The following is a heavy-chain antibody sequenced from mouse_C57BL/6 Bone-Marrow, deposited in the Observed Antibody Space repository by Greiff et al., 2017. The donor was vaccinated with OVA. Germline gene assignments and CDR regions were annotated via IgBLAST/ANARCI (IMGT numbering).Heavy chain of an antibody. CDR1: GFTFTDYY. J-gene: IGHJ2*01. V-gene: IGHV7-3*01. Sequence: EVKLVESGGGLVQPGGSLSLSCAASGFTFTDYYMSWVRQPPGKALEWLGFIRNKANGYTTEYSASVKGRFTISRDNSQSILYLQMYALRAEDSATYYCARWCNYFDYWGQGTTLTVSS. CDR3: ARWCNYFDY. CDR2: IRNKANGYTT.